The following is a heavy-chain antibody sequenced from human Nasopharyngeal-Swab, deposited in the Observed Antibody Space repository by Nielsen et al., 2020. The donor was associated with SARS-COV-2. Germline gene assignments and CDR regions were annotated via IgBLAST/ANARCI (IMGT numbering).Heavy chain of an antibody. CDR2: INHSGST. D-gene: IGHD3-9*01. V-gene: IGHV4-34*01. Sequence: RQAAAQRLEWMGEINHSGSTNYNPSLKSRVTISVDTSKNQFSLKLSSVTAADTAVYYCARLPHDILTGYFADYWGQGTLVTVSS. J-gene: IGHJ4*02. CDR3: ARLPHDILTGYFADY.